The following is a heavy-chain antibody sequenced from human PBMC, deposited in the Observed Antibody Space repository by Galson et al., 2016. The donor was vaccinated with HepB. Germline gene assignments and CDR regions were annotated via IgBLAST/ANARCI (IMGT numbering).Heavy chain of an antibody. CDR1: GYTFTSYG. D-gene: IGHD6-19*01. Sequence: SVKVSCKASGYTFTSYGISWVRQAPGQGLEWMGWISAYNGNTNYAQKLQGRVTMTTDTSTSTAYMELSSLRSEDTAVYYCARPGRHIAVGGNYDMDVWGQGTMVTVSS. J-gene: IGHJ6*02. CDR2: ISAYNGNT. V-gene: IGHV1-18*01. CDR3: ARPGRHIAVGGNYDMDV.